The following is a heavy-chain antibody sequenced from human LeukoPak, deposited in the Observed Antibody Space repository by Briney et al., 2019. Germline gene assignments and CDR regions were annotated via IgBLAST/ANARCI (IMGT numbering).Heavy chain of an antibody. D-gene: IGHD3-16*01. CDR1: GYIFTGYY. CDR2: IHPNSGNT. J-gene: IGHJ5*02. Sequence: ASVKVSCKASGYIFTGYYIHWLRQAPGQGLEWMGWIHPNSGNTNYAQKFQGRVIMTRDTSITTAYMEVTWLTSDDTAVYYCARGPLYCAYTDCLSNWFGPWGKGALVTVSS. CDR3: ARGPLYCAYTDCLSNWFGP. V-gene: IGHV1-2*02.